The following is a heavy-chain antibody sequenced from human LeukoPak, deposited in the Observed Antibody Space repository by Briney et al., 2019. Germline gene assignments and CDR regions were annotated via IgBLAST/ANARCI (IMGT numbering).Heavy chain of an antibody. CDR3: ARTNAPNYTSYYYYMDV. Sequence: SQTLSLTCAISGDSVSSNSAAWTWIRQSPSRGLEWRGRTYYRSRWYNDYAVSVKSRLTINTDTSKNQFSLHLNTVPPEHTAVYYCARTNAPNYTSYYYYMDVWGKGTTVTVSS. V-gene: IGHV6-1*01. D-gene: IGHD5-24*01. CDR1: GDSVSSNSAA. J-gene: IGHJ6*03. CDR2: TYYRSRWYN.